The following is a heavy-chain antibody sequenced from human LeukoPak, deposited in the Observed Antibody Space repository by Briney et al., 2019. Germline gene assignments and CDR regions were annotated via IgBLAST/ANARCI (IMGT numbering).Heavy chain of an antibody. V-gene: IGHV1-18*01. CDR3: ASQYWDDAFDI. CDR1: GYTFTSYG. CDR2: ISAYNGNT. Sequence: GASVEVSCKASGYTFTSYGISWVRQAPGQGLEWMGWISAYNGNTNYAQKLQGKVTMTTDTSTSTAYMELRSLRSDDTAVYYCASQYWDDAFDIWGQGTMVTVSS. D-gene: IGHD2/OR15-2a*01. J-gene: IGHJ3*02.